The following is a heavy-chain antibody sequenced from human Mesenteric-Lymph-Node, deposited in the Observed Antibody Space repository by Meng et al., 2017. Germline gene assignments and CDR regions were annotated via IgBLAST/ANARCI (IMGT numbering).Heavy chain of an antibody. CDR3: ARGREWELLVYYYYGMDV. CDR2: INREGSET. V-gene: IGHV3-7*01. J-gene: IGHJ6*02. CDR1: GLTFGSHW. D-gene: IGHD1-26*01. Sequence: LSLTCAASGLTFGSHWMTWVRQAPGKGLEWVANINREGSETYYVDSVKGRFTISRDNGKNSLYLQMNSLRAEDTAVYYCARGREWELLVYYYYGMDVWGQGTTVTVSS.